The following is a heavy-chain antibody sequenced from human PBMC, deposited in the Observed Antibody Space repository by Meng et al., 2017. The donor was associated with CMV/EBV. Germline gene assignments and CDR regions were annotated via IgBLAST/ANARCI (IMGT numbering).Heavy chain of an antibody. CDR2: IRYDGSNK. J-gene: IGHJ6*02. CDR3: AEDSLVLNYYYYYGMDV. D-gene: IGHD3-10*01. Sequence: GESLKISCAASGFTFSSYGMHWVRQAPGKGLEWVAFIRYDGSNKYYADSVKGRFTISRDNSKNTLYLQMNSLRAEDTAVYYCAEDSLVLNYYYYYGMDVWGQGTTVTVSS. CDR1: GFTFSSYG. V-gene: IGHV3-30*02.